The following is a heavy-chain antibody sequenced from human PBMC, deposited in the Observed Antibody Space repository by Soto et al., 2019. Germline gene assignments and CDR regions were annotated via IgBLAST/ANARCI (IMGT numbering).Heavy chain of an antibody. J-gene: IGHJ4*02. D-gene: IGHD2-2*01. Sequence: QVQLVESGGGVVQPGRSLRLSCAASGFTFSSYGMHWVRQAPGKGLEWVAVISYDDSNKYYADSVKGRFTSSRDNSKNRXYLQMNSLGAEDTAVFYCAKDLSHCTRASCYSIDYWGQGTLVTVSS. CDR2: ISYDDSNK. CDR1: GFTFSSYG. V-gene: IGHV3-30*18. CDR3: AKDLSHCTRASCYSIDY.